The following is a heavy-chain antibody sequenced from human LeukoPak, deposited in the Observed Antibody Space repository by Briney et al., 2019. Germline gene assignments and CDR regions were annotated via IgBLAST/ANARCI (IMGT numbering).Heavy chain of an antibody. V-gene: IGHV3-72*01. CDR1: GFTFSDHY. CDR2: TRNKANSYTT. CDR3: ASTVGATYYYYYGMDV. Sequence: GGSLRLSCAASGFTFSDHYMDWVRQAPGKGLEWVGRTRNKANSYTTEYAASVKGRFTISRDDSKNSPYLQMNSLKTEDTAVYYCASTVGATYYYYYGMDVWGQGTTVTVSS. J-gene: IGHJ6*02. D-gene: IGHD1-26*01.